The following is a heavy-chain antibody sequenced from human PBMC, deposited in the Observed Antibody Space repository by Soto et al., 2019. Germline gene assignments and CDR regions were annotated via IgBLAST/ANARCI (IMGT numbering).Heavy chain of an antibody. CDR1: GGSISSSSYY. CDR2: IYYSGST. V-gene: IGHV4-39*01. D-gene: IGHD2-2*01. J-gene: IGHJ4*02. Sequence: SETLSLTCTVSGGSISSSSYYWGWIRQPPGKGLEWIGSIYYSGSTYYNPSLKSRVTISVDTSKNQFSLKLSSVTAADTAVYYCARQRIYGGSRDGYNRVPDFDYWGQGTLVTVSS. CDR3: ARQRIYGGSRDGYNRVPDFDY.